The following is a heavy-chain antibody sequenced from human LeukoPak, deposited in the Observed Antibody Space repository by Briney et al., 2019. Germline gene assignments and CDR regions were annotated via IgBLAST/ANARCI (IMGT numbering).Heavy chain of an antibody. CDR3: ARDQGSLTRSWYTGY. J-gene: IGHJ4*02. CDR1: GYTFTGYH. Sequence: GASVKVSCKASGYTFTGYHIHWVRQAPGQGLEWMGRINPYSGDTNFAQKFQGGVTMTRDTSITTAYMDLSSLTPDDTAVYFCARDQGSLTRSWYTGYWGQGTQVTVFS. CDR2: INPYSGDT. V-gene: IGHV1-2*06. D-gene: IGHD6-13*01.